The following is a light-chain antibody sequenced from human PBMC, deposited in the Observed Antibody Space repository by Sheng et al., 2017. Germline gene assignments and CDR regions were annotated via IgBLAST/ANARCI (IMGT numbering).Light chain of an antibody. J-gene: IGLJ1*01. CDR3: CSYGGLTTRYV. V-gene: IGLV2-23*01. CDR2: QGT. CDR1: NSDVGKYNL. Sequence: QSALTQPASVSGSPGQSITISCTGTNSDVGKYNLVSWYQQHPGKAPKLIIYQGTKRPSGVSDRFSGSKSGNTASLTISGLQAEDDSDYFCCSYGGLTTRYVFGTGTKGHRP.